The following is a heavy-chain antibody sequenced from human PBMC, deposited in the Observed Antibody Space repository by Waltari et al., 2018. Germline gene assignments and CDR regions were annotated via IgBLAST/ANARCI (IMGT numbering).Heavy chain of an antibody. CDR1: GYSIRSGYY. D-gene: IGHD6-19*01. Sequence: QVQLQESGPGLVTPSETLSLTCTVSGYSIRSGYYWGWIRQPPGKGLEWIGSIYHSGSTYYNPSLKSRVTISVDTSKNQFSLKLSSVTAADTAVYYCARGYSSGWYFDRYWFDPWGQGTLVTVSS. CDR3: ARGYSSGWYFDRYWFDP. J-gene: IGHJ5*02. CDR2: IYHSGST. V-gene: IGHV4-38-2*02.